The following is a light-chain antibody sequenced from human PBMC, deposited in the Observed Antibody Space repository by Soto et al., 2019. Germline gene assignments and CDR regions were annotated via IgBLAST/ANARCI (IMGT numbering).Light chain of an antibody. J-gene: IGKJ1*01. V-gene: IGKV3-20*01. Sequence: VLTQSPGTLSLSPGERTTLSCRASQNIKGNELAWYQQKPGQPPRLLIYRGSSRAPGITDRFSGRGSGTEFTLTISSLEPEDFAVYYCQEYGTSAPWTFGQGTRVEIK. CDR3: QEYGTSAPWT. CDR1: QNIKGNE. CDR2: RGS.